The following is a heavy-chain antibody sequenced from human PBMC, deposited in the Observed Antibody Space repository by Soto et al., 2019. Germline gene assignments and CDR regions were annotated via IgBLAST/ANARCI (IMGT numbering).Heavy chain of an antibody. CDR1: GFIFSSYE. Sequence: ESGGGLVQPGGSLRLSCAASGFIFSSYEMNWVRQAPGKGLEWVSFISGTGSSIYYADSVKGRFTISRDNAKNSLYLQMNSLRAEDTAVYYCARLLLWPPHYWGQGTLVTVSS. D-gene: IGHD3-10*01. CDR3: ARLLLWPPHY. CDR2: ISGTGSSI. V-gene: IGHV3-48*03. J-gene: IGHJ4*02.